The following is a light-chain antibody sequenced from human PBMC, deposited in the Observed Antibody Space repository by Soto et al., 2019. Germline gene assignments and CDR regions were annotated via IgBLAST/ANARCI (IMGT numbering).Light chain of an antibody. CDR1: RRDVGTFNF. CDR2: DVT. V-gene: IGLV2-14*03. J-gene: IGLJ1*01. CDR3: SSHSSSSTLEA. Sequence: QSVLTQPACVSGSPGQSITISCTGTRRDVGTFNFVSWYQQHPGKAPKLIIYDVTDRPSGVSNRFSGSKSANTASLTISGLQAEDEADYYCSSHSSSSTLEAFGSGTKLTVL.